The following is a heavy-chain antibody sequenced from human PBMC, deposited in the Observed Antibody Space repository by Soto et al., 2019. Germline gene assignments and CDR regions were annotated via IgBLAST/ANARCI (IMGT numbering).Heavy chain of an antibody. CDR2: ISGSGGST. V-gene: IGHV3-23*01. D-gene: IGHD3-10*01. Sequence: PGGSLRLSCAASGFTFSSYAMSWVRQAPGKGLEWVSAISGSGGSTYYADSVKGRFTISRDNSKNTLYLQMNSLRAEDTAVYYCAKDRAPGRESGSYVPLSPDYWGQGTLVTVSS. CDR1: GFTFSSYA. J-gene: IGHJ4*02. CDR3: AKDRAPGRESGSYVPLSPDY.